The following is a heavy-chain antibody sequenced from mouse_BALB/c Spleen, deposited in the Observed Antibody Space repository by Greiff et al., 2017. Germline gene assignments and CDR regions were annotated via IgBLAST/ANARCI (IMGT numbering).Heavy chain of an antibody. CDR1: GFTFSSYG. V-gene: IGHV5-6-3*01. D-gene: IGHD2-3*01. CDR3: AREGDGYYRFAY. Sequence: EVQGVESGGGLVQPGGSLKLSCAASGFTFSSYGMSWVRQTPDKRLELVATINSNGGSTYYPDSVKGRFTISRDNAKNTLYLQMSSLKSEDTAMYYCAREGDGYYRFAYWGQGTLVTVSA. J-gene: IGHJ3*01. CDR2: INSNGGST.